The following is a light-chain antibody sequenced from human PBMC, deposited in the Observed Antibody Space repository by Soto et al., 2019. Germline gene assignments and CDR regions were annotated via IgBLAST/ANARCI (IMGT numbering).Light chain of an antibody. CDR2: DAS. V-gene: IGKV3-20*01. CDR1: QTVRSNY. Sequence: VLTQSPGTLSLYHGDRAPLSCRASQTVRSNYLAWYQQKPGQAPRLLIYDASSRATGIPDRFSGSGSGTDFTLTISRLEPEDFTVYYCQQYGSSPTTFGQGANVDI. J-gene: IGKJ3*01. CDR3: QQYGSSPTT.